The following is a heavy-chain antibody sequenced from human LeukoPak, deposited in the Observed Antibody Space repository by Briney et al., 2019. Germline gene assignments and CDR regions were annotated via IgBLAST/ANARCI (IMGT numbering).Heavy chain of an antibody. CDR2: TYYRSKWYN. CDR1: GDSVSSNSAA. CDR3: ARDMKRWGHTYGYGKYFDY. J-gene: IGHJ4*02. D-gene: IGHD5-18*01. Sequence: SQTLSLTCAISGDSVSSNSAAWNWIRQSPSRGLEWLGRTYYRSKWYNDYAVSVKSRITINPDTSKNQFSLQLNSVTPEDTAVYYCARDMKRWGHTYGYGKYFDYWGQGTLVTVSS. V-gene: IGHV6-1*01.